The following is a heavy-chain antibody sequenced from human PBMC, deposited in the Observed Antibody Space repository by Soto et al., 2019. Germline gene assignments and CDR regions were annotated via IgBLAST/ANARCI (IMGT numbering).Heavy chain of an antibody. V-gene: IGHV3-30*18. CDR3: AKDDYGDQGGFDY. J-gene: IGHJ4*02. D-gene: IGHD4-17*01. Sequence: QVQLVESGGGVVEPGRSLRLSCAACGFTFSIYGMHWVRQAPGKGLEWVAVISYDGSDKYYGDSVKGRFTISRDNSKNTLYLQMNSLRTEDTAIYYCAKDDYGDQGGFDYWGQGTLVSVSS. CDR1: GFTFSIYG. CDR2: ISYDGSDK.